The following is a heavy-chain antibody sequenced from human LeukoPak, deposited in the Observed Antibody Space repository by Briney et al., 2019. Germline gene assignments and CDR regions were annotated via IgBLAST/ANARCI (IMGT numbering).Heavy chain of an antibody. J-gene: IGHJ6*03. CDR2: IYYSGST. V-gene: IGHV4-39*07. D-gene: IGHD5-18*01. Sequence: SETLSLTCTVSGGSISSSSYYWGWIHQPPGKGLEWIGSIYYSGSTYYNPSLKSRVTISVDTSKNQFSLKLSSVTAADTAVYYCWNTAMVTYYYYYMDVWGKGTTVTVSS. CDR1: GGSISSSSYY. CDR3: WNTAMVTYYYYYMDV.